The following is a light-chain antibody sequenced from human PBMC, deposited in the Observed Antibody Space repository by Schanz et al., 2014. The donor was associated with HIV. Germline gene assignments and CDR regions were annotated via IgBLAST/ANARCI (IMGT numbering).Light chain of an antibody. V-gene: IGKV3-20*01. Sequence: EIVLTQSPATLSLSPGERVTLSCRASQSVSSSLAWYQQKPGQAPRLLIYGAFSRAPGIPDRFSGSGSGTDFTLTINRLEPEDFAIYYCQQYGRSTYTYSFGQGTKLEIK. CDR3: QQYGRSTYTYS. J-gene: IGKJ2*03. CDR1: QSVSSS. CDR2: GAF.